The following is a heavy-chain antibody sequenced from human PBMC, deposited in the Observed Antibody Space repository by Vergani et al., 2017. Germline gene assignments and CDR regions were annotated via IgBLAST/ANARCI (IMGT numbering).Heavy chain of an antibody. CDR1: GASLRSSNYY. CDR3: ARHSTVEWLVKLGWFDP. V-gene: IGHV4-39*01. J-gene: IGHJ5*02. CDR2: IYYSGST. D-gene: IGHD6-19*01. Sequence: QLQLQESCPGLVKPSATLSLTCSVSGASLRSSNYYWGWLRQPPGKGLEWIASIYYSGSTYYNPSLKSRVTISVDTSKNQFSLKLSSVTAADTAVYFCARHSTVEWLVKLGWFDPWGQGILVTVSS.